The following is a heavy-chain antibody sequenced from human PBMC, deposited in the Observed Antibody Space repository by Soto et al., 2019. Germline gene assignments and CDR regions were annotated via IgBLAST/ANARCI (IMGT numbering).Heavy chain of an antibody. CDR3: ARGKCDLLLHRPNGFDI. V-gene: IGHV1-69*13. Sequence: SVKVSCKTSGGTFTNFAISWVRQAPGQGLEWMGGITPIFDTTKYAQEFQGRVTITADESSTTAYMEMSSLRSEDTAVYFCARGKCDLLLHRPNGFDIWGKGTLVTVSS. J-gene: IGHJ3*02. CDR2: ITPIFDTT. D-gene: IGHD1-26*01. CDR1: GGTFTNFA.